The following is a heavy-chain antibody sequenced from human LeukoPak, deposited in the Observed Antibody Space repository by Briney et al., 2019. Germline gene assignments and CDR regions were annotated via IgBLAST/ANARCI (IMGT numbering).Heavy chain of an antibody. CDR3: ARGPGSSGGAYVGDY. Sequence: PGGSLRISCAASGFTFSSYAMSWVRQAPGKGLVWVSRIDGGGSSTSYADSVKGRFSISGDNAKSTLYLQMSSLRAEDTAVYYCARGPGSSGGAYVGDYWGPGTLVTVSS. D-gene: IGHD3-22*01. CDR1: GFTFSSYA. J-gene: IGHJ4*01. V-gene: IGHV3-74*01. CDR2: IDGGGSST.